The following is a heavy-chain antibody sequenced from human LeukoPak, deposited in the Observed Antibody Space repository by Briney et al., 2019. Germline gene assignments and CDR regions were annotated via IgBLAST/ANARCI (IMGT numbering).Heavy chain of an antibody. V-gene: IGHV3-48*01. CDR2: ISSSSSTI. CDR1: GFTFSSYS. D-gene: IGHD5-18*01. CDR3: ARVGGYSYGDALDI. Sequence: GGSLRLSCAASGFTFSSYSMNWVRQAPGKGLEWVSYISSSSSTIYYADSVKGRFTISRDNAKNSLYLQMNSLRAEDTAVYYCARVGGYSYGDALDIWGQGTMVTVSS. J-gene: IGHJ3*02.